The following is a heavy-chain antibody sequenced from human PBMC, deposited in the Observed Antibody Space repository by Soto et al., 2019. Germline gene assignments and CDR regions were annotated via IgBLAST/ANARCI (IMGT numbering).Heavy chain of an antibody. J-gene: IGHJ5*02. D-gene: IGHD5-12*01. CDR3: ARHHGPTTSENWFDP. CDR2: ISTYSGDT. V-gene: IGHV1-18*01. CDR1: GYTFFTYD. Sequence: ASVKVSCKASGYTFFTYDISWVRQAPGQGLEWMGWISTYSGDTKYAQKFQGRVTMTTDTSTTTAYLELRSLRSDDTAVYYCARHHGPTTSENWFDPWGQGTMVTV.